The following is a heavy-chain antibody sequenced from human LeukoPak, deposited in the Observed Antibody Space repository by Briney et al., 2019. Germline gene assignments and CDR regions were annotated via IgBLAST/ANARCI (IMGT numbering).Heavy chain of an antibody. J-gene: IGHJ6*02. V-gene: IGHV1-69*13. CDR3: AREGCSSTSCYDYYYHGMDV. Sequence: SVKVSCKASGGTFSSYAISWVRQAPGQGLEWMGGIIPIFGTANYAQKFQGRVTITADESTSTAYMELSSLRSEDTAVYYCAREGCSSTSCYDYYYHGMDVWGQGTTVTVSS. D-gene: IGHD2-2*01. CDR1: GGTFSSYA. CDR2: IIPIFGTA.